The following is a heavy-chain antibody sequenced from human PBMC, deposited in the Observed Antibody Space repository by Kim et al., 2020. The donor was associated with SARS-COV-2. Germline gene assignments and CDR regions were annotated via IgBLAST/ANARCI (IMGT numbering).Heavy chain of an antibody. V-gene: IGHV1-46*01. D-gene: IGHD3-16*01. CDR3: ARGGGMVDY. Sequence: GSTTYAQKFQSRVTMTADTSTSTLYMELSSLRSEDTAVYYCARGGGMVDYWGQGTLVTVSS. CDR2: GST. J-gene: IGHJ4*02.